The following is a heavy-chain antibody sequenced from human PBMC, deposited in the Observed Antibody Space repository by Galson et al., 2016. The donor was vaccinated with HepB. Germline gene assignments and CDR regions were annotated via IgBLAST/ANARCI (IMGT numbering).Heavy chain of an antibody. V-gene: IGHV1-18*04. CDR2: ISGYNGYT. Sequence: SVKASCKASGYTFTSYGIGWVRQAPGQGLEWMGWISGYNGYTDSAPRLQGRVTMTTDPSTSTAYMERSSLRSDDTAVYYCARSGDGNWFESWGQGTLVTVSS. CDR1: GYTFTSYG. CDR3: ARSGDGNWFES. J-gene: IGHJ5*01. D-gene: IGHD2-21*02.